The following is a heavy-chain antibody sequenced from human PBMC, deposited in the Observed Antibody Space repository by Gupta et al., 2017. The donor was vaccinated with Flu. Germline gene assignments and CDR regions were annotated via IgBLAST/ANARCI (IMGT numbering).Heavy chain of an antibody. CDR3: TKELERSEWIQLWLHRVGY. D-gene: IGHD5-18*01. CDR1: GFTFSSYA. CDR2: ISGSGGDT. Sequence: EVQLLESGGGWVQPGGSLRLSCVSSGFTFSSYAMSWVRQAPGKGLEWVSSISGSGGDTYYAESVKGRCTISRDNSKNTLYLQMHSLRAEDAAVYYCTKELERSEWIQLWLHRVGYWGQGTLVPVSS. J-gene: IGHJ4*02. V-gene: IGHV3-23*01.